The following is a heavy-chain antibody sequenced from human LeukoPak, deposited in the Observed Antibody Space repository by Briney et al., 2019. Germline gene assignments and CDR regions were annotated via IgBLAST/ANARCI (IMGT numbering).Heavy chain of an antibody. J-gene: IGHJ5*02. CDR2: ISAYNGNT. V-gene: IGHV1-18*01. D-gene: IGHD2-15*01. CDR1: GYTFTSYG. Sequence: ASVTVSCTASGYTFTSYGISWVRQAPGQGLEWMGWISAYNGNTNYAQKLQGRVTMTTDTSTSTVYMELRSLRSDDTAVYYCARVECSGGSCYSFWFDPWGQGTLVTVSS. CDR3: ARVECSGGSCYSFWFDP.